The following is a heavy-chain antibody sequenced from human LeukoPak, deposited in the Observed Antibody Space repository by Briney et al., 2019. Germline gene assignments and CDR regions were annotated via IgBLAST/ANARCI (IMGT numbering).Heavy chain of an antibody. CDR1: GYTFTGYY. Sequence: ASVKVSCKASGYTFTGYYIHWVRQAPGQGLEWMGWINPNSGGTNSAQKFQGRVTMTRDTSINTAYMDLSSLTSDDTAVYFCARGRSVNYFGQDYWGQGTLVTVSS. CDR3: ARGRSVNYFGQDY. CDR2: INPNSGGT. V-gene: IGHV1-2*02. D-gene: IGHD3-10*01. J-gene: IGHJ4*02.